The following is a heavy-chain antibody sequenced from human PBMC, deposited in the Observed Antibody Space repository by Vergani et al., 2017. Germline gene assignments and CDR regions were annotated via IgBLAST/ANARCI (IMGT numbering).Heavy chain of an antibody. V-gene: IGHV4-59*11. CDR1: FDSIRNLY. Sequence: QVQLQESGPGLVKSSETLSLTCSVSFDSIRNLYCNWIRQPPGKGLEWIGSIHYSENTNYNPSLKTRVTISVDTSKNQFSLTLTSVTAADTAVYYCARDRPYGYGGGVGKWFDPWGQGTLVTVSS. CDR2: IHYSENT. J-gene: IGHJ5*02. D-gene: IGHD3-10*02. CDR3: ARDRPYGYGGGVGKWFDP.